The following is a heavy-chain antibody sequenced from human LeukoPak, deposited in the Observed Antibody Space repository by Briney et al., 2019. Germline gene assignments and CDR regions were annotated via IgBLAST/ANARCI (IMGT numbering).Heavy chain of an antibody. CDR3: ARHLAERDY. V-gene: IGHV4-59*08. D-gene: IGHD6-13*01. CDR1: GDSISSYY. CDR2: IYSSGST. Sequence: SETLSLTCTVSGDSISSYYWSWIRQPPGKGLEWIGYIYSSGSTYYNPSLKSRVTISVDTSKNQFSLKLSSVTAADTAVYYCARHLAERDYWGQGTLVTASS. J-gene: IGHJ4*02.